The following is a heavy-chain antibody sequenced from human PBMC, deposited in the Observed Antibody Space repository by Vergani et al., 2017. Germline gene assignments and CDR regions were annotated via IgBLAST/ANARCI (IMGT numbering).Heavy chain of an antibody. Sequence: VQLLESGGGLVQPGGSLRLSCAASGFTFSSYGMHWVRQAPGKGLEWVAVIWYDGSNKYYADSVKGRFTISRDNSKNTLYLQMNSLRAEDTAVYYCARDYPTIRRGSSWSLDYWGQGTLVTVSS. V-gene: IGHV3-33*01. D-gene: IGHD6-13*01. J-gene: IGHJ4*02. CDR2: IWYDGSNK. CDR1: GFTFSSYG. CDR3: ARDYPTIRRGSSWSLDY.